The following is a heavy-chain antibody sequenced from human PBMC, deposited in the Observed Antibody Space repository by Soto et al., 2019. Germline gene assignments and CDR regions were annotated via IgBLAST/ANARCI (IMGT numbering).Heavy chain of an antibody. Sequence: ASVKVSCKVSGYTLTELSMHWVRQAPGKGLEWMGGFDPEDGETIYAQKFQGRVTMTEDTSTDTAYMELSSLRSEDTAVYYCATDSMVAATGVFDIWGQGSLVTVSS. D-gene: IGHD2-15*01. J-gene: IGHJ3*02. V-gene: IGHV1-24*01. CDR1: GYTLTELS. CDR2: FDPEDGET. CDR3: ATDSMVAATGVFDI.